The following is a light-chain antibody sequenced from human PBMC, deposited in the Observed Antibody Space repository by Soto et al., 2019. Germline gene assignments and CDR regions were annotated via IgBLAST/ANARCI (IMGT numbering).Light chain of an antibody. J-gene: IGKJ5*01. CDR1: QSVSSSY. CDR2: GAS. CDR3: QHCNNWPIT. V-gene: IGKV3-15*01. Sequence: EIVLTHSPGTLSLSPGEIVTLSCRASQSVSSSYLAWYQQKPGQAPRLLIYGASTRANGFPARFSGSGSGTEFTLTISSLQSEDFAVYYRQHCNNWPITFGQGTRLEIK.